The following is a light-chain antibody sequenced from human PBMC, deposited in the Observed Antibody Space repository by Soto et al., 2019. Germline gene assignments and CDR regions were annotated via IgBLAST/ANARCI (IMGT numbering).Light chain of an antibody. CDR3: TSFTRPSNPKV. V-gene: IGLV2-14*03. J-gene: IGLJ2*01. CDR2: DVT. Sequence: QSALTQPASVSGSPGQSITISCTGTSSDVGGYNYVSWYQQHPGKAPKLMIYDVTNRPSGVSNRFSGSKSGNTASLTISGPQAEEEGVYYRTSFTRPSNPKVVGRGTKLTVL. CDR1: SSDVGGYNY.